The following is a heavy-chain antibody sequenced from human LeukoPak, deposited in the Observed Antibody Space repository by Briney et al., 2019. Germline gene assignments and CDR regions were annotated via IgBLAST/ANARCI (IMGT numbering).Heavy chain of an antibody. J-gene: IGHJ4*02. CDR3: SRSLDY. CDR2: INQDGSEK. Sequence: PGGSLRLSCAASGFTFANYWMDWVRQAPGKGLEWVANINQDGSEKFYVDSVKGRFTISRDNAKNSVYLQMNRLRAADTAVYYCSRSLDYLGEGTLVTVSS. V-gene: IGHV3-7*01. CDR1: GFTFANYW.